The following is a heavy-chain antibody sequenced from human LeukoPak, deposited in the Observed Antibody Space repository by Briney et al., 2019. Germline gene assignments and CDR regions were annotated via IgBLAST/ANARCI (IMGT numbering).Heavy chain of an antibody. CDR2: IYPYDSDT. V-gene: IGHV5-51*01. CDR3: PVHLRLWQNWIYP. Sequence: GESLKTSCMGSGYSFTNYWIGWVRQMPGKGTEWLGIIYPYDSDTRYRTSFQGQVPLSADKSISPAYLEYSSLKASETALYLCPVHLRLWQNWIYPSGEGTPGSASS. D-gene: IGHD5-18*01. J-gene: IGHJ5*02. CDR1: GYSFTNYW.